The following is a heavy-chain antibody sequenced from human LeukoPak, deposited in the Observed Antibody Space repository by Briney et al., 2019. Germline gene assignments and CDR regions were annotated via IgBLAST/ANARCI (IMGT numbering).Heavy chain of an antibody. J-gene: IGHJ4*02. CDR2: ISSSSSYI. CDR3: ARSGSSWPAPFDY. CDR1: GFTFSSYS. V-gene: IGHV3-21*01. Sequence: PGESLRLSCAASGFTFSSYSMNWVRQAPGKGLEWVSSISSSSSYIYYADSVKGRFTISGDNAKNSLYLQMNSLRAEDTAVYYCARSGSSWPAPFDYWGQGTLVTVSS. D-gene: IGHD6-13*01.